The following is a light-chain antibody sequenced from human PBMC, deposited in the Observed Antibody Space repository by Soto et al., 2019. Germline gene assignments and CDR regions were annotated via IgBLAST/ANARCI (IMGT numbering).Light chain of an antibody. CDR1: QGIRND. CDR2: AAS. Sequence: AIQMTQSPASLSASVGDRVTITCRASQGIRNDLAWCQQKPGRAPKILIYAASSLQSGVPSRFSGSGSGTDFTLTISSLQPEDFATYYCQQANSFPWTFGQGTKVDIK. J-gene: IGKJ1*01. V-gene: IGKV1-6*01. CDR3: QQANSFPWT.